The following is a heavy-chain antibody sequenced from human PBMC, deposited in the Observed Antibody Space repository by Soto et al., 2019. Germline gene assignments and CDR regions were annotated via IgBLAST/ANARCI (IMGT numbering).Heavy chain of an antibody. CDR1: GYTVTSYA. CDR3: ARHNEWLWAFGY. J-gene: IGHJ4*02. CDR2: INAGNGNT. Sequence: ASVKVSCKASGYTVTSYAMHMVRQAPGQRLEWMGWINAGNGNTKYSQKFQGRVTITRDTSASTAYMELSSLRSEDTAVYYCARHNEWLWAFGYWGQGTLVTVSS. V-gene: IGHV1-3*01. D-gene: IGHD3-3*01.